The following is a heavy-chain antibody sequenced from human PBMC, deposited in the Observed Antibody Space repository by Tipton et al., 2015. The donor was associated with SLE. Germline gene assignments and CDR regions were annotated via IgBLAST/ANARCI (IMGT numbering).Heavy chain of an antibody. V-gene: IGHV4-30-2*01. CDR2: IYHSGST. J-gene: IGHJ5*02. CDR3: AREKVGTGVFDP. D-gene: IGHD2-21*02. Sequence: TLSLTCAVSGGSISSGGYSWSWIRQPPGKGLEWIGYIYHSGSTYYSPSLKSRVTISVDISKNQFSLKLTSVTAADTAVYYCAREKVGTGVFDPWGQGTLVTVSS. CDR1: GGSISSGGYS.